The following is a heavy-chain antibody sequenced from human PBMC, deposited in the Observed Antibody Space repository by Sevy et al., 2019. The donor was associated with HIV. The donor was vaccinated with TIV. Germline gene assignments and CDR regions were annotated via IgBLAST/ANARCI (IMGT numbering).Heavy chain of an antibody. V-gene: IGHV3-21*01. CDR2: ISDSGIDK. D-gene: IGHD6-19*01. J-gene: IGHJ4*02. Sequence: GGSLRLSCAASGFTFSLYAMNRVRQAPGKGLEWVSSISDSGIDKYYADSMKGRFTISRDNAKNSLYLQINSLRVEDTAVYYCARPSSGWTAGDYWGQGTLVTVSS. CDR3: ARPSSGWTAGDY. CDR1: GFTFSLYA.